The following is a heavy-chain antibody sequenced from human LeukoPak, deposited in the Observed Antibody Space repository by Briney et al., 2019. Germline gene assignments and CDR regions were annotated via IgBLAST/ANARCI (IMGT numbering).Heavy chain of an antibody. J-gene: IGHJ4*02. Sequence: PGGSLRLSCAASGFTFSSYGMHWVRQAPGKGLEWVAVIWYDGSNKYYADSVKGRFTISRDNSKNTLYLQMNSLRAEDTAVYYCARDLRAYYYDSSGPATAHWGQGTLVTVSS. CDR3: ARDLRAYYYDSSGPATAH. D-gene: IGHD3-22*01. CDR1: GFTFSSYG. V-gene: IGHV3-33*01. CDR2: IWYDGSNK.